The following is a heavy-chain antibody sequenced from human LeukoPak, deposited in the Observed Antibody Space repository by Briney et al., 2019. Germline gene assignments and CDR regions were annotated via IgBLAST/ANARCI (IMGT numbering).Heavy chain of an antibody. CDR3: VRQQTPHGNFDY. CDR2: IGTAGDT. Sequence: GGSLRLSCAASGFTFSSYDMHWVRQVTGKGLEWVSAIGTAGDTFYPGSVKGRFTISRENAKNSLSLQMNSLRAEDTAVYYCVRQQTPHGNFDYWGQGTLVTVSS. CDR1: GFTFSSYD. D-gene: IGHD1-26*01. J-gene: IGHJ4*02. V-gene: IGHV3-13*01.